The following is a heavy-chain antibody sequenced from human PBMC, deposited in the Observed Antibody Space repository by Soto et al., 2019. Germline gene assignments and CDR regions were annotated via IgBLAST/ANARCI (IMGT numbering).Heavy chain of an antibody. J-gene: IGHJ5*02. V-gene: IGHV3-33*01. D-gene: IGHD3-10*01. CDR2: IWYDGSNK. CDR1: GFTFSSYG. CDR3: ARDSRPNRGGHAGFDH. Sequence: QVQLVESGGGVVQPGRSLRLSCAASGFTFSSYGMHWVRQAPGKGLEWVAVIWYDGSNKYYADSVKGRFTISRDNSKNPLYLQMNRRKAEDTAESYCARDSRPNRGGHAGFDHWGLGTLVTVSS.